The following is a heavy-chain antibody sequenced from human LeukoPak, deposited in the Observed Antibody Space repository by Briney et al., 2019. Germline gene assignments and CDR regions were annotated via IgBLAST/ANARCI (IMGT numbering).Heavy chain of an antibody. CDR1: GYAFTSYG. D-gene: IGHD3-9*01. Sequence: ASVKVSCKASGYAFTSYGISWVRQAPGQGLEWMGWISAYNGNTNYAQKLQGRVTMTTDTSTSTAYMELRSLRSDDTAVYYCARDGDILTGYSAIDYWGQGTLVTVSS. J-gene: IGHJ4*02. CDR2: ISAYNGNT. V-gene: IGHV1-18*01. CDR3: ARDGDILTGYSAIDY.